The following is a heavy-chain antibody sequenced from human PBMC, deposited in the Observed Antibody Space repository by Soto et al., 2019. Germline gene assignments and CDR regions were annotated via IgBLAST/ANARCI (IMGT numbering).Heavy chain of an antibody. CDR3: ARDPLHHGSTFDY. V-gene: IGHV3-11*01. CDR2: ITSSGGTI. J-gene: IGHJ4*02. CDR1: GFTFSDYY. Sequence: GGSLRLSCATSGFTFSDYYMSWIRQPPGKGLEWISYITSSGGTIYYADSVKGRFTISRDNAKNSLYLQMNGLRAEDTAVYYCARDPLHHGSTFDYWGQGTLVTVSS. D-gene: IGHD3-10*01.